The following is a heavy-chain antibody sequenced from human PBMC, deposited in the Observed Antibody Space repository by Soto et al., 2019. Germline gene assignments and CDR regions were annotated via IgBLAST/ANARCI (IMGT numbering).Heavy chain of an antibody. CDR1: GFTFSSYA. J-gene: IGHJ4*02. D-gene: IGHD5-12*01. V-gene: IGHV3-23*01. CDR2: ISASGVST. CDR3: AKAFGRGYDFDY. Sequence: EVQLLESGGGLVQPGGSLRLSCAASGFTFSSYAMTCVRQAPGKGLEWVSAISASGVSTYYADSVKGRFTISRDNSKNTLDLQMNRLRAEDPAVDYCAKAFGRGYDFDYWGQGTLVTVFS.